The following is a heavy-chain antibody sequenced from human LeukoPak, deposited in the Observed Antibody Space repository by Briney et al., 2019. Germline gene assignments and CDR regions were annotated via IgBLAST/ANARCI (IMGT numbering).Heavy chain of an antibody. CDR2: ISSSGSTI. D-gene: IGHD1-26*01. CDR3: ARVKESVGAFDI. J-gene: IGHJ3*02. Sequence: GGSLRLSCAASGFTFSSYEMNWVRQAPGKGLEWVSYISSSGSTIYYADSVKGRFTISRDNAKNSLYLQMNSLRAEDTAVYYCARVKESVGAFDIWGQGTMVTVSS. CDR1: GFTFSSYE. V-gene: IGHV3-48*03.